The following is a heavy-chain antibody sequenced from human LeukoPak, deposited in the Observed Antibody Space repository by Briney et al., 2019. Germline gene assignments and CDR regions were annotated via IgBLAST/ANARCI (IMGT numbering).Heavy chain of an antibody. V-gene: IGHV1-18*01. CDR2: ISAYNGNT. D-gene: IGHD3-10*01. Sequence: ASVKVSCKASGYTFTSYGISWVRQAPGQGLEWMGWISAYNGNTNYAQKLQGRVTMTTDTSTSTAYMELRSLRSDDTAVSYLPRVGVRGVIFEYWGQGTLVTVSS. CDR1: GYTFTSYG. J-gene: IGHJ4*02. CDR3: PRVGVRGVIFEY.